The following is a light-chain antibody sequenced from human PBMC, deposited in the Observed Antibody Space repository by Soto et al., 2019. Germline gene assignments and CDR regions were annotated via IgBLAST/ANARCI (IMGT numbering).Light chain of an antibody. CDR3: ASYTTSATYV. J-gene: IGLJ1*01. V-gene: IGLV2-14*03. CDR1: SSDIGVYNF. CDR2: DVS. Sequence: QSALTQPASVSGSPGQSITIPCTGTSSDIGVYNFVSWYQQHPGKAPRLMIFDVSDRPSGISARFSGSKSGNTASLTISGLQAADAADYYCASYTTSATYVFGAGTKLTVL.